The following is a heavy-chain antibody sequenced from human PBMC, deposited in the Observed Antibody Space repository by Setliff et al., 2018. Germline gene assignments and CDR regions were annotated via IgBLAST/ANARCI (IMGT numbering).Heavy chain of an antibody. V-gene: IGHV4-59*01. CDR1: GGSFTTYY. D-gene: IGHD3-10*01. Sequence: SETLSLTCTVSGGSFTTYYWSWIRQSPGKGLEWIGYIYYSGSTNYNPSLKSRVSISVDTSKNQFSLRLTSVTAADTAVYYCARLWSFYMDVWGKGTTVTVSS. CDR3: ARLWSFYMDV. J-gene: IGHJ6*03. CDR2: IYYSGST.